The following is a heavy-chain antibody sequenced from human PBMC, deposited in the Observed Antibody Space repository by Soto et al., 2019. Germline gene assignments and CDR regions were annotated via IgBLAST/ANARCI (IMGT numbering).Heavy chain of an antibody. CDR1: GYTFTSYA. CDR2: INAGRGRT. J-gene: IGHJ4*02. Sequence: ASVKVSCKASGYTFTSYAMHWVRQAPGQRLEWMGWINAGRGRTKYAQKFHDRVTMTRDTSTNTVYMESSSLRSDDTAVYYCARTYCAADCPRRDFDYWGQGTLVTVSS. V-gene: IGHV1-3*01. D-gene: IGHD2-21*02. CDR3: ARTYCAADCPRRDFDY.